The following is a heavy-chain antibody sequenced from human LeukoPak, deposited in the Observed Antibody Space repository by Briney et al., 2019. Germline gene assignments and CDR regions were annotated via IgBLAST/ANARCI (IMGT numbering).Heavy chain of an antibody. CDR1: GGSISTYY. J-gene: IGHJ5*02. V-gene: IGHV4-59*08. D-gene: IGHD6-25*01. CDR3: ARQEGVAAAANWFGP. CDR2: IYYSGSA. Sequence: SETLSLTCTVSGGSISTYYWSWIRQPPGKGLEWIGYIYYSGSANYNPSLKSRVTTSVDTSKNQFSLKLSSVTAADTAVYYCARQEGVAAAANWFGPWGQGTLVTVSS.